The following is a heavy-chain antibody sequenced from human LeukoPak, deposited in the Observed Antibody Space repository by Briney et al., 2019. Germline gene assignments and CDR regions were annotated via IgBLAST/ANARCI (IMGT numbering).Heavy chain of an antibody. Sequence: ASVKVSCKASGYTFTNYDISWVRQAPGQGPEWMGWISTKTGNTDCAQKLQDRVTMTTDTSTSTAYMQLRSLRSDDTAVYYCAREDYSDSRGYSGGAIDIWGQGTMVTVSS. V-gene: IGHV1-18*01. CDR2: ISTKTGNT. CDR1: GYTFTNYD. CDR3: AREDYSDSRGYSGGAIDI. J-gene: IGHJ3*02. D-gene: IGHD3-22*01.